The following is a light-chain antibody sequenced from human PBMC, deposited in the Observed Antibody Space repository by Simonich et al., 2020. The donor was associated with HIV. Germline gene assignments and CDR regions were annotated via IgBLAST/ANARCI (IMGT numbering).Light chain of an antibody. CDR1: QDISSA. Sequence: AIQLTQSPSSLSASVGDRVTITCRASQDISSALAGYQQKPGKAPKLLIYDASSLESGVPSRFSGSGSGTDFTLTISSLQPEDFAIYYCQQANSFPPAFGGGTKVEIK. CDR2: DAS. CDR3: QQANSFPPA. V-gene: IGKV1-13*02. J-gene: IGKJ4*01.